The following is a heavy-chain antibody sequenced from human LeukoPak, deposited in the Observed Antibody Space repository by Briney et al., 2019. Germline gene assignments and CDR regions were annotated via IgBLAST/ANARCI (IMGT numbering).Heavy chain of an antibody. CDR1: GLTFSDYW. CDR3: ARDIYSIAE. J-gene: IGHJ4*02. D-gene: IGHD1-26*01. Sequence: GGSLRLSCAASGLTFSDYWIHWVRQAPGKGLVWVSLIHSDGGTTNYADSVKGRFTISRDNAKNTVYLQMSSLRVEDTAVYYCARDIYSIAEWGQGTLVTVSS. V-gene: IGHV3-74*01. CDR2: IHSDGGTT.